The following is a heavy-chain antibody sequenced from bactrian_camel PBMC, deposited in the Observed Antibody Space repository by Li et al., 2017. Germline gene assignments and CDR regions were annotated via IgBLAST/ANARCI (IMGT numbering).Heavy chain of an antibody. Sequence: QVQLVESGGDSVQAGGTLRLSCVASGHTDSIDSLIAMGWFRQAPGKEREAVATHCIIGDSTYYADFVKGRFTVSRDTAKNTVYLEMNMLKPEDTAMYYCAADPRKSTTVLINAPVYWGQGTQVTVS. V-gene: IGHV3-3*01. J-gene: IGHJ4*01. D-gene: IGHD3*01. CDR1: GHTDSIDSLIA. CDR2: HCIIGDST. CDR3: AADPRKSTTVLINAPVY.